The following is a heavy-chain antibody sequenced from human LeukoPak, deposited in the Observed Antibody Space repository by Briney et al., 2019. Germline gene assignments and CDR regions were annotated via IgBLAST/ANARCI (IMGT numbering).Heavy chain of an antibody. J-gene: IGHJ4*02. Sequence: ASVKVSCKASGYTFTGYYIYWVRQAPGQGLEWMGWINPENGGTSYSQKFQGRVTMTRDTSISTVYMELNRLTSDDTAVYYCARDVMFNYWGQGTLVAVSS. CDR1: GYTFTGYY. V-gene: IGHV1-2*02. CDR2: INPENGGT. CDR3: ARDVMFNY.